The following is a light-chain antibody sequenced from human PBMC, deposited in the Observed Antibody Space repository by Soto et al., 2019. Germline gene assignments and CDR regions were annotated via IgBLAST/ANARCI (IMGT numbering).Light chain of an antibody. Sequence: ETVMTQSPATLSVSPGQSATLSCRASQSVNTKIAWYQQRPGQAPRLLIFGASTRATGIPDRFSGSGSGTEFTLTISSLQSEDSAVYYCHQYSNWPPYTFGPGTKVEIK. CDR1: QSVNTK. J-gene: IGKJ3*01. CDR2: GAS. CDR3: HQYSNWPPYT. V-gene: IGKV3-15*01.